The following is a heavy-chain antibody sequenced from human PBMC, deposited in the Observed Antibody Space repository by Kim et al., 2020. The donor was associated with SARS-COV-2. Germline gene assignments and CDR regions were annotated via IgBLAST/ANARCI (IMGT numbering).Heavy chain of an antibody. CDR2: GTNK. D-gene: IGHD1-26*01. J-gene: IGHJ6*02. Sequence: GTNKYYVDSVKGRFTISRDNAKNSLYLQVNSLRAEDTAVYYCARAASVGDWGQGTTVTVSS. V-gene: IGHV3-7*01. CDR3: ARAASVGD.